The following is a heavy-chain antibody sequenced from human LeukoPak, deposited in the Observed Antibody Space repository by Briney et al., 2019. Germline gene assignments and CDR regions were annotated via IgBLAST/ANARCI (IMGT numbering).Heavy chain of an antibody. CDR2: IYYSGST. D-gene: IGHD5-12*01. CDR1: GGSISSYY. CDR3: ARLKTKWLEENYYYGMDV. V-gene: IGHV4-59*08. J-gene: IGHJ6*02. Sequence: PSETLSLTCTVSGGSISSYYWSWIRQPPGKGLEWIGDIYYSGSTNYNPSLKSRVTISVDTSKNQFSLKLSSVTAADTAVYYCARLKTKWLEENYYYGMDVWGQGTTVTVSS.